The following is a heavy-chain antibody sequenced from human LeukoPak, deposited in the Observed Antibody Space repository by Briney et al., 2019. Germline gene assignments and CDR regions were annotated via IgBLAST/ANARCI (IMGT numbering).Heavy chain of an antibody. Sequence: PGGSLRLSCAASGFTFSSYEMNWVRQAPGKGLEWVSYISSSGSTIYYADSVKGRFTISRDNAKNSLYLQMNSLRAEDTAVYYCARDPLRSSPSYYYGMDVWGQGTTVTVSS. D-gene: IGHD3-10*01. CDR3: ARDPLRSSPSYYYGMDV. V-gene: IGHV3-48*03. CDR2: ISSSGSTI. CDR1: GFTFSSYE. J-gene: IGHJ6*02.